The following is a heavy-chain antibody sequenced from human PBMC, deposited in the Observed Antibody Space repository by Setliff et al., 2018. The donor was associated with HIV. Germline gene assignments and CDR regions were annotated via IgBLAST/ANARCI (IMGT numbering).Heavy chain of an antibody. D-gene: IGHD5-18*01. CDR3: ASIELAAMVPVDY. J-gene: IGHJ4*02. V-gene: IGHV3-21*01. CDR2: ISSSSYYI. Sequence: GGSLRLSCAASGFTFSSYTMNWVRQAPGKGLEWVSTISSSSYYIYYADSVKGRFTISRDNAKNSLFLQMNSLRAEDTAVYYCASIELAAMVPVDYWGQGTLVTVSS. CDR1: GFTFSSYT.